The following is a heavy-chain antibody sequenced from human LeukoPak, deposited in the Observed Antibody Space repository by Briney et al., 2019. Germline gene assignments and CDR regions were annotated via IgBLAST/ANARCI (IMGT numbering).Heavy chain of an antibody. CDR3: AKDGYRTYYYGSGSYYNIDY. V-gene: IGHV3-30*02. J-gene: IGHJ4*02. Sequence: GGSLRLSCAGSGFTFSPYWMSWVRQAPGKGLEWVAFIRYDGSNKYYADSVKGRFTISRDNSKNTLYLQMNSLRAEDTAVYYCAKDGYRTYYYGSGSYYNIDYWGQGTLVTVSS. D-gene: IGHD3-10*01. CDR1: GFTFSPYW. CDR2: IRYDGSNK.